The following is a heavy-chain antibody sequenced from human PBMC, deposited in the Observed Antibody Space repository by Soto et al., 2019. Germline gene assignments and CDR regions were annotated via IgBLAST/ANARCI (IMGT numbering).Heavy chain of an antibody. CDR1: GFTFSNYW. J-gene: IGHJ4*02. Sequence: EVQLVESGGGLVQPGGSLRLSCAASGFTFSNYWMNWVRQAPGRGLEWVANINKDGGKKDYVDSVKGRFTISRDNAKNSLHLQLNSLRAEDTAVYYCARCLLLEPGLDEYWGQGTLVTVSS. CDR2: INKDGGKK. D-gene: IGHD2-2*01. CDR3: ARCLLLEPGLDEY. V-gene: IGHV3-7*05.